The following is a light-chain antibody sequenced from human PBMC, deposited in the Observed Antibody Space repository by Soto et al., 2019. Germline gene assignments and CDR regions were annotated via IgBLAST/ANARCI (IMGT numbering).Light chain of an antibody. CDR1: QSISGY. CDR3: QQRNYWQVT. CDR2: DVS. V-gene: IGKV3-11*01. J-gene: IGKJ5*01. Sequence: EIVLTQSPVTLSLSQGESATLSCRASQSISGYLAWYQQKPGQAPRLLIYDVSNRATGIQARFSGSGSGTDFTLTIRSLEPEDFAIYYCQQRNYWQVTFGQGTRLENK.